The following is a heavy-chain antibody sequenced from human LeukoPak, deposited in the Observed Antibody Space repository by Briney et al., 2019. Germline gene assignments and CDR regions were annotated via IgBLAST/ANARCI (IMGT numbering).Heavy chain of an antibody. D-gene: IGHD3-22*01. CDR2: ISSSGSI. V-gene: IGHV3-48*03. Sequence: PGRSLRLSCAASGFTFSNYEMNWVRQAPGKGLEWVSYISSSGSIYYADSVKGRFTISRDNAKNSLYLQVNSLRAEDTAIYYCASTNYYDSSGFSNWFDPWGQGTLVTVSS. CDR1: GFTFSNYE. J-gene: IGHJ5*02. CDR3: ASTNYYDSSGFSNWFDP.